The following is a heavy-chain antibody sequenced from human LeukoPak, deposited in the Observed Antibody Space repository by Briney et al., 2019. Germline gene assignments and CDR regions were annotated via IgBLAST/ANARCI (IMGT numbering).Heavy chain of an antibody. V-gene: IGHV4-39*07. CDR1: GGSISSSSYY. CDR2: IYYSGST. J-gene: IGHJ4*02. Sequence: PSETLSLTCTVSGGSISSSSYYWGWIRQPPGKGLEWIGSIYYSGSTYYNPSLKSRVTISVDTSKNQFSLKLSSVTAADTAVYYCARELPHYDILTGYYRRGGFDYWGQGTLVTVSS. CDR3: ARELPHYDILTGYYRRGGFDY. D-gene: IGHD3-9*01.